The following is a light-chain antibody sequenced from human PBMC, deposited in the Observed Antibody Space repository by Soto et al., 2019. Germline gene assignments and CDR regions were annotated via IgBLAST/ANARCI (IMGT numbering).Light chain of an antibody. CDR3: QQYGNSPRYS. CDR1: QSVDSRY. CDR2: AVS. V-gene: IGKV3-20*01. J-gene: IGKJ2*03. Sequence: EIVLTQSPGTQSLSPGERATLSCRASQSVDSRYLAWYQQKPGQAPRLLIYAVSSRATGIPDRFSGSGSGTDFTLTISRLEPEDFAEYYCQQYGNSPRYSFGQGTKLELK.